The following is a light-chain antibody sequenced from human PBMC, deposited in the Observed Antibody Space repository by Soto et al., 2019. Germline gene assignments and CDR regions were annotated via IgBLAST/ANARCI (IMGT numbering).Light chain of an antibody. CDR1: QNVGNN. J-gene: IGKJ4*01. Sequence: EIVMTHSPDTLFVSPGQSATFSCRASQNVGNNLAWYQQQPVESPRLLLYGASTSASGIPPRFRGSGYGTDFTLNIKYLRYEDTAVYYCKRYISWLTLGGGTRVQI. CDR3: KRYISWLT. CDR2: GAS. V-gene: IGKV3D-15*01.